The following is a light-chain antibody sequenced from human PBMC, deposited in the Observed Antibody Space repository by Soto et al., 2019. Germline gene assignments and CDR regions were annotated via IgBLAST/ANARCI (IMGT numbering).Light chain of an antibody. CDR3: AAWDVSLNGMV. Sequence: QSVLTQPPSAPGTPGQRVTISCSGSSSNIGSNTVSWYQQLPGTAPKLVMYSNNRRPSGVPDRFSASKSRTSVSLVISGLQSEDDGDYYCAAWDVSLNGMVFGGGTKLTVL. V-gene: IGLV1-44*01. J-gene: IGLJ2*01. CDR1: SSNIGSNT. CDR2: SNN.